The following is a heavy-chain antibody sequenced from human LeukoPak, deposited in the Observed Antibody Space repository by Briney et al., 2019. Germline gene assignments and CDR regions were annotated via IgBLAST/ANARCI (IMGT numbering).Heavy chain of an antibody. Sequence: SQTLSLTCAISGDSISSNSATWNWIRQSPLRGLEWLGRTYYRSQWFNDYAVSVESRITINPDTSKNQFSLQLNSVTPEDTAMYYCARGISRPYDIWGPETMVTVSS. CDR1: GDSISSNSAT. J-gene: IGHJ3*02. CDR3: ARGISRPYDI. V-gene: IGHV6-1*01. CDR2: TYYRSQWFN.